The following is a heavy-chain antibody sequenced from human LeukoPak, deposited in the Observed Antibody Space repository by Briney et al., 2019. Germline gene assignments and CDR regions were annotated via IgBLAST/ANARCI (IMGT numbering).Heavy chain of an antibody. D-gene: IGHD3-10*01. V-gene: IGHV3-23*01. CDR2: ISGSGGST. CDR3: AKGAMVRGVSVYYMDV. CDR1: GFTFSSYA. J-gene: IGHJ6*03. Sequence: GGSLRLSCAASGFTFSSYAMSWVRQAPGKGLEWVSAISGSGGSTYYADSVKGRFTISRDNAKNTRYLQMNSLRAEDRAVYYCAKGAMVRGVSVYYMDVWGKGTTVTISS.